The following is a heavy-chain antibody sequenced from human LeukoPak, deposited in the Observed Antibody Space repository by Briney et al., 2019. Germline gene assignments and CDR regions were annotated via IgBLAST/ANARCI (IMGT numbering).Heavy chain of an antibody. J-gene: IGHJ6*02. CDR2: INAGNGNT. CDR3: ARVGYYYDSSGYYYYYGMDV. V-gene: IGHV1-3*01. Sequence: ASVKVSCKASGYTFTSYAMHWVRQAPGQRLEWMEWINAGNGNTKYSQKFQGRVTITRDTSASTAYMELSSLRSEDTAVYYCARVGYYYDSSGYYYYYGMDVWGQGTTVTVSS. D-gene: IGHD3-22*01. CDR1: GYTFTSYA.